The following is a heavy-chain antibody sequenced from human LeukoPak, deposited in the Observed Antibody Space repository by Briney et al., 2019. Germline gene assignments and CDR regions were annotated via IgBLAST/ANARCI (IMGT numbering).Heavy chain of an antibody. J-gene: IGHJ6*02. V-gene: IGHV1-2*02. CDR3: ARAYYDSRGYFPFGGYYGLDV. D-gene: IGHD3-22*01. CDR1: GYTFTGYY. Sequence: GASVKVSCKASGYTFTGYYMHWVRQAPGQGLEWMGWINPNSGGTNYAQKFQGRVTMTRDTSISTAYMELSRLRSDDTAVYYCARAYYDSRGYFPFGGYYGLDVWGQGTTVTVSS. CDR2: INPNSGGT.